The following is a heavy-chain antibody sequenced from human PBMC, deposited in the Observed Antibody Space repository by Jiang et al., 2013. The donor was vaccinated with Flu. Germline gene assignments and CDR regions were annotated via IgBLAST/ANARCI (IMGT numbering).Heavy chain of an antibody. J-gene: IGHJ4*02. CDR2: DPEDGET. CDR3: ATVWTVTTGGSPRDY. D-gene: IGHD4-17*01. Sequence: DPEDGETIYAQKFQGRVTMTEDTSTDTAYMELSSLRSEDTAVYYCATVWTVTTGGSPRDYWGQGTLVTVSS. V-gene: IGHV1-24*01.